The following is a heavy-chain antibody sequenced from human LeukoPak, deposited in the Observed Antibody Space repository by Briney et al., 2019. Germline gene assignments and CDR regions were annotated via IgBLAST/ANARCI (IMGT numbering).Heavy chain of an antibody. CDR2: ISNTGRSR. V-gene: IGHV3-23*01. Sequence: GGSLRLSCAASGFTFNNYAMNWVRQAPGKGLEWVSAISNTGRSRYYADSVKGRFTISRDNSKNTVFLQINSLRAEDTAVYYCAKGIEYNNSWTFDYWGQGTLVTVSS. CDR3: AKGIEYNNSWTFDY. CDR1: GFTFNNYA. D-gene: IGHD2/OR15-2a*01. J-gene: IGHJ4*02.